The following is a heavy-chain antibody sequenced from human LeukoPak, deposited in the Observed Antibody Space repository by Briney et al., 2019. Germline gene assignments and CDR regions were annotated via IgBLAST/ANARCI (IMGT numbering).Heavy chain of an antibody. CDR2: IGTTGDT. Sequence: GGSLRLSCEVSGFTFSSYDMHWVRQTTGKGLEWVSGIGTTGDTHYPDSVKGRFTISRDNSKNTLFLQMNSLRAEDTAVYYCVGDPPNSGFAFAFWGQGTLVTVSS. V-gene: IGHV3-13*01. CDR1: GFTFSSYD. D-gene: IGHD5-12*01. CDR3: VGDPPNSGFAFAF. J-gene: IGHJ4*02.